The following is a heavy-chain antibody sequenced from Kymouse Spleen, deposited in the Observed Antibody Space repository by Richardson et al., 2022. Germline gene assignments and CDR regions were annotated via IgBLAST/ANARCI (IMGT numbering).Heavy chain of an antibody. CDR2: ISWNSGSI. V-gene: IGHV3-9*01. D-gene: IGHD3-10*01. Sequence: EVQLVESGGGLVQPGRSLRLSCAASGFTFDDYAMHWVRQAPGKGLEWVSGISWNSGSIGYADSVKGRFTISRDNAKNSLYLQMNSLRAEDTALYYCAKDALELRDYYGSGSYHYFDYWGQGTLVTVSS. CDR1: GFTFDDYA. CDR3: AKDALELRDYYGSGSYHYFDY. J-gene: IGHJ4*02.